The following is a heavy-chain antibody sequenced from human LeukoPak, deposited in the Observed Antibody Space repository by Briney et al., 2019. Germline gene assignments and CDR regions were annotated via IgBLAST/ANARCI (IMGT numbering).Heavy chain of an antibody. V-gene: IGHV1-2*04. D-gene: IGHD5-18*01. J-gene: IGHJ3*02. Sequence: GASVKVSCKASGYTFTSYYMHWVRQAPGQGLEWMGWIYPNSGGTNYAQKFQGWVTMTRDTSISTAYMELSRLRSDDTAVYYCARGHTAMDHDAFDIWGQGTMVTVSS. CDR1: GYTFTSYY. CDR2: IYPNSGGT. CDR3: ARGHTAMDHDAFDI.